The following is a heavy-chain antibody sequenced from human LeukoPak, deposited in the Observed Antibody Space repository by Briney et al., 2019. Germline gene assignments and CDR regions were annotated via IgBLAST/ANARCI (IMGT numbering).Heavy chain of an antibody. Sequence: ASVKVSCKASGGTFSSYAISWVRQAPGQGLEWMGRIIPILGIANYAQKFQGRVTITADKSTSTAYMELSSLRSEDTAVYYCARISEDCSGGSCYLSNWFDPWGQGTLVPVSS. CDR3: ARISEDCSGGSCYLSNWFDP. CDR2: IIPILGIA. CDR1: GGTFSSYA. J-gene: IGHJ5*02. D-gene: IGHD2-15*01. V-gene: IGHV1-69*04.